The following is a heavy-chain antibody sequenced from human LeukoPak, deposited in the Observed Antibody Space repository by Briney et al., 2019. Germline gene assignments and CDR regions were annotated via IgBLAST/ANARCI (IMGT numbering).Heavy chain of an antibody. CDR2: IYYSGST. V-gene: IGHV4-30-4*01. CDR1: GGSISSGDYY. CDR3: DRAGDSGYLWFDP. Sequence: PSETLSLTCTVAGGSISSGDYYWSWIRQPPGKGLEWIGYIYYSGSTYYNPSLKSRVTISVDTSKNQFSLKLSSVTAADTAVYYCDRAGDSGYLWFDPWGQGTLVTVSS. D-gene: IGHD3-22*01. J-gene: IGHJ5*02.